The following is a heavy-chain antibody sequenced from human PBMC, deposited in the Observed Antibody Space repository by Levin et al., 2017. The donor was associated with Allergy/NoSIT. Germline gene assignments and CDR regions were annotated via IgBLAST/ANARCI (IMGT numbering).Heavy chain of an antibody. J-gene: IGHJ6*03. CDR3: ARQIGYCSGGSCSPNYYYYYMDV. CDR1: GYSFTSYW. D-gene: IGHD2-15*01. CDR2: IYPGDSDT. Sequence: GESLKISCKGSGYSFTSYWIGWVRQMPGKGLEWMGIIYPGDSDTRYSPSFQGQVTISADKSISTAYLQWSSLKASDTAMYYCARQIGYCSGGSCSPNYYYYYMDVWGKGTTVTVSS. V-gene: IGHV5-51*01.